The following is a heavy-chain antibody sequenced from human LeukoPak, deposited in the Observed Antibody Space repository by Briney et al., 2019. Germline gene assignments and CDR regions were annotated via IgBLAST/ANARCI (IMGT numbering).Heavy chain of an antibody. CDR3: TTDPQIYCSSTSCYR. CDR2: IKIKTDGGTT. CDR1: GFTFSNAW. Sequence: GGSLRLSCAASGFTFSNAWMSWVRQAPGKGLEWVGRIKIKTDGGTTDYAAPVKGKFTISRDDSKNTLYLQMNSLKTEDTAVYYCTTDPQIYCSSTSCYRWGQGTLVTVSS. J-gene: IGHJ4*02. V-gene: IGHV3-15*01. D-gene: IGHD2-2*01.